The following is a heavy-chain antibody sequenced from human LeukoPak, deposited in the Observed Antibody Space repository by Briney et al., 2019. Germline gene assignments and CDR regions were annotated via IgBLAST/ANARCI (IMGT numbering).Heavy chain of an antibody. CDR1: GYIFRKYA. CDR3: ARENGGSYYFDY. J-gene: IGHJ4*02. CDR2: IDPYNGHT. Sequence: ASVKVSCKASGYIFRKYAITWVRQAPGQGLEWMGWIDPYNGHTNRAQNFQGRVTMSTDTLTNTADMELSSLRSEDTAVYYCARENGGSYYFDYWGQGTLVTVSS. D-gene: IGHD4-23*01. V-gene: IGHV1-18*01.